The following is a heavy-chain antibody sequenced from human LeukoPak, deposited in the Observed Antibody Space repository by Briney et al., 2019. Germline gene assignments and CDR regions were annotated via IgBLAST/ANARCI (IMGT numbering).Heavy chain of an antibody. CDR3: AKTHDSGYYFDY. J-gene: IGHJ4*02. CDR2: ISGSGGST. V-gene: IGHV3-23*01. CDR1: GFTFSSYA. D-gene: IGHD5-12*01. Sequence: GGSLRLSCAASGFTFSSYAMSWVRQAPGKGLDWVSAISGSGGSTYYAGSVKGRFTISRDNSKNTLYLQMNSLRAEDTAVYYCAKTHDSGYYFDYWGQGTLVTVSS.